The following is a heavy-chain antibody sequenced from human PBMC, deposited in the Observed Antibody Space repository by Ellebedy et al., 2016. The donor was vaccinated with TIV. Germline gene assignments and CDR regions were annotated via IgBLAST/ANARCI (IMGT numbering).Heavy chain of an antibody. CDR3: ARKYYYDSSAFYY. CDR1: GGSITRSPYY. J-gene: IGHJ4*02. Sequence: MPSETLSLTCTVSGGSITRSPYYWTWIRQPPGKGLEWIGDINHSGSTNYNPSFNSRVSISVDTSKNQFSLKLSSVTAAATAVYYCARKYYYDSSAFYYWGQGTLVTVSS. V-gene: IGHV4-39*07. D-gene: IGHD3-22*01. CDR2: INHSGST.